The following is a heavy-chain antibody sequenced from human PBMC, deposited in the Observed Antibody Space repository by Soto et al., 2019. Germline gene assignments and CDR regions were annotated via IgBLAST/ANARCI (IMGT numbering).Heavy chain of an antibody. V-gene: IGHV3-23*01. Sequence: PGGSLRLSCAASGFTFSSYAMSWVRQAPGKGLEWVSAISGSGGSTYYAESVKGRFTISRDNSKNTLYLQMNSLRAEDMAVYYCANTYYYGSGSYFLSHPYDQWGQGTLVTVSS. CDR1: GFTFSSYA. D-gene: IGHD3-10*01. J-gene: IGHJ4*02. CDR2: ISGSGGST. CDR3: ANTYYYGSGSYFLSHPYDQ.